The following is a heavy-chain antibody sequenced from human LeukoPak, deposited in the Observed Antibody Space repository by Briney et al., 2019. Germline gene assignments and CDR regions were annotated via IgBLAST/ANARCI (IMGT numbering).Heavy chain of an antibody. D-gene: IGHD2-2*01. CDR3: ARDCSSTSCYSTHAFDI. CDR2: ISSSSSYI. V-gene: IGHV3-21*01. CDR1: GFTLSTYW. J-gene: IGHJ3*02. Sequence: PGGSLRLSCAASGFTLSTYWMHWVRQAPGKGLEWVSSISSSSSYIYYADSVKGRFTISRDNAKNSLYLQMNSLRAEDTAVYYCARDCSSTSCYSTHAFDIWGQGTMVTVSS.